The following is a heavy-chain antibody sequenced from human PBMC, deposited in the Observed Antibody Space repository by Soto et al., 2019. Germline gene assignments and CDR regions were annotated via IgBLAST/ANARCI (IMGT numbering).Heavy chain of an antibody. D-gene: IGHD2-2*01. CDR1: GGTFRSNA. Sequence: QVQLVQSGAEVKKPGSSVKVSCKASGGTFRSNAIRWVRQAPGQGLEWMGGIIPIFGTANYAQKFQGRVTITADESTSTEYMELSSQRSEDTAVYYCAREPNLVPAAPEDAFDIWGQGTMVTVSS. CDR3: AREPNLVPAAPEDAFDI. J-gene: IGHJ3*02. CDR2: IIPIFGTA. V-gene: IGHV1-69*12.